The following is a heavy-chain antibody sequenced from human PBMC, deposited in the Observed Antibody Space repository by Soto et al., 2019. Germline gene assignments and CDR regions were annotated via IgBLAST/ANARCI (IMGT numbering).Heavy chain of an antibody. Sequence: VKVSCKASGGTFSSYAISWVRQAPGQGLEWMGGIIPIFGTANYAQKFQGRVTITADESTSTAYMELSSLRSEDTAVYYCARMTYSGTAYYYYYGMDVWGQGTTVTVSS. CDR2: IIPIFGTA. D-gene: IGHD1-26*01. CDR1: GGTFSSYA. J-gene: IGHJ6*02. CDR3: ARMTYSGTAYYYYYGMDV. V-gene: IGHV1-69*13.